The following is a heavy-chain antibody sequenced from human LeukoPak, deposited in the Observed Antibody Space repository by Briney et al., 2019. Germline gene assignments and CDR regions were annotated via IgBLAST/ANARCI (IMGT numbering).Heavy chain of an antibody. CDR3: ARSIEWELLSNTGFDY. D-gene: IGHD1-26*01. CDR1: GGSISSSSYY. Sequence: SETLSLTCPVSGGSISSSSYYWGWIRQPPGKGLEWIGSIYYSGSTYYNPSLKSRVTISVDTSKNQFSLKLSSVTAADTAVYYCARSIEWELLSNTGFDYWGQGTLVTVSS. CDR2: IYYSGST. V-gene: IGHV4-39*07. J-gene: IGHJ4*02.